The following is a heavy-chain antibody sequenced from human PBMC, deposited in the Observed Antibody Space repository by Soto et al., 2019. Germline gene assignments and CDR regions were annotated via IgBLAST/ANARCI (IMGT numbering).Heavy chain of an antibody. CDR3: AKDLDRDTIFGVVISWPRQSYGMDV. Sequence: PGGSLRLSCAASGFTFSSYAMSWVRQAPGKGLEWVSAISGSGGSTYYADSVKGRFTISRDNSKNTLYLQMNSLRAEDTAVYYCAKDLDRDTIFGVVISWPRQSYGMDVWGQGTTVTVSS. CDR1: GFTFSSYA. J-gene: IGHJ6*02. V-gene: IGHV3-23*01. CDR2: ISGSGGST. D-gene: IGHD3-3*01.